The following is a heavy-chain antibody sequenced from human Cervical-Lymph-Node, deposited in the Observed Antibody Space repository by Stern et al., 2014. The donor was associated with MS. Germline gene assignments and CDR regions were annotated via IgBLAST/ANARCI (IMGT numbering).Heavy chain of an antibody. CDR2: ISPYSDQT. CDR1: GYTFTNFG. V-gene: IGHV1-18*01. Sequence: VQLVESGAEMKKPGASVKVSCKASGYTFTNFGLSWVRQAPGQGLEWMGWISPYSDQTEYAQRLQGRVTMTTDTSTDTAYMELRSLTSDDTATYYCVRGGGPRVVVVMPFDYWGQGTLVTVSS. D-gene: IGHD2-15*01. CDR3: VRGGGPRVVVVMPFDY. J-gene: IGHJ4*02.